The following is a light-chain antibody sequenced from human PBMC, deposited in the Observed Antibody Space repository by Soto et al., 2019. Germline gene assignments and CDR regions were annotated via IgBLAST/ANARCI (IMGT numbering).Light chain of an antibody. CDR2: LGS. Sequence: EIVMTQSPLSLPVTPGEPASISCRSSQSLLYSDGKNYLDWYLQKPGQSPQLLIHLGSNRASGVPDGFSGSGSGTDFTLKISRVEAEDVGVYFCMQALQTPLTFGGGTKVEIK. V-gene: IGKV2-28*01. CDR3: MQALQTPLT. J-gene: IGKJ4*01. CDR1: QSLLYSDGKNY.